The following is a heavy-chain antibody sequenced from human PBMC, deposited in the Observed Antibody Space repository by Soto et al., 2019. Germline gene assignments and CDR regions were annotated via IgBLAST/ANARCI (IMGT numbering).Heavy chain of an antibody. CDR3: GRDSRRGYGMDV. Sequence: GGSLRLSCAASGFTFSPYYMSWVRQAPGKGLEWVSYISGGSKSIYYAASVKGRFTISRDNAKNSLYLEMNSLRDEDTAVYSCGRDSRRGYGMDVWGPGTTVTVSS. CDR2: ISGGSKSI. V-gene: IGHV3-48*02. CDR1: GFTFSPYY. J-gene: IGHJ6*02. D-gene: IGHD3-10*01.